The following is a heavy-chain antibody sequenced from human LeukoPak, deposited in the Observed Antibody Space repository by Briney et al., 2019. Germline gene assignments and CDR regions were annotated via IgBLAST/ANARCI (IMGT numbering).Heavy chain of an antibody. CDR3: ARPMNDGSHLAFDY. CDR2: ISGYNGKT. CDR1: GYTFTSYG. V-gene: IGHV1-18*01. Sequence: ASVKVSCKASGYTFTSYGISWVRQAPGQGLEWMGWISGYNGKTNNAQNFQGRVTMTTDTPTSTAYMELRSLRSDDTAVYYCARPMNDGSHLAFDYWGQGTLVTVSS. J-gene: IGHJ4*02. D-gene: IGHD1-1*01.